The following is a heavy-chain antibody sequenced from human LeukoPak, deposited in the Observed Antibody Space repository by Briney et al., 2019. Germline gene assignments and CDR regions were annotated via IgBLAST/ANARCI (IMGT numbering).Heavy chain of an antibody. Sequence: ASVKVSCKASGYTCTSYYMHWVRQAPGQGLEWMGIINPSGGSTSYAQKFQGRVTMTRDMSTSTVYMELSSLRSEDTAVYYCARDLFLVGATTDRVDYWGQGTLVTVSS. V-gene: IGHV1-46*01. CDR2: INPSGGST. CDR1: GYTCTSYY. CDR3: ARDLFLVGATTDRVDY. D-gene: IGHD1-26*01. J-gene: IGHJ4*02.